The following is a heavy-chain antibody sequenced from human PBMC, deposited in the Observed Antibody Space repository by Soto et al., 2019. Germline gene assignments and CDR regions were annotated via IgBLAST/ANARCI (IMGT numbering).Heavy chain of an antibody. CDR3: ARDCVSGTWVYYYGMDV. CDR1: GYPFTSYG. V-gene: IGHV1-18*01. D-gene: IGHD5-12*01. J-gene: IGHJ6*02. Sequence: XSVKVSCKASGYPFTSYGIIWVRQAPGQGLEWMGWISAYNGNTNYAQKLQCRVTMTTDTSTSTAYMELRSLRSDDTAVYYCARDCVSGTWVYYYGMDVWAQRTTVTVSS. CDR2: ISAYNGNT.